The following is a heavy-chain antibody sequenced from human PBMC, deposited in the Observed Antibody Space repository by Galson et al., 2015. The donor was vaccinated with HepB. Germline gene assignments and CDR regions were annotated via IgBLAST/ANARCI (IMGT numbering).Heavy chain of an antibody. V-gene: IGHV5-10-1*01. Sequence: QSGAEVKKPGESLRISCKGSGYSFTSYWISWVRQMPGKGLEWMGRIDPSDSYTNYSPSFQGHVTISADKSISTAYLQWSNLKASDTAMYYCARHRYGDYRANWFDPWGQGTLVTVSS. J-gene: IGHJ5*02. D-gene: IGHD4-17*01. CDR3: ARHRYGDYRANWFDP. CDR1: GYSFTSYW. CDR2: IDPSDSYT.